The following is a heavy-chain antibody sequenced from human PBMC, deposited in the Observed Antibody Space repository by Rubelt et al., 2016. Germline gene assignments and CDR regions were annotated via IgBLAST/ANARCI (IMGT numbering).Heavy chain of an antibody. V-gene: IGHV1-24*01. Sequence: QVQLVQSGAEVKKPGASVKVSCKVSGYTLTELSMHWVRQAPGRGLEWMGGFDPEDGEKIYARKFQGRVTMTRDQATSTVYMELSSLSPEDTAVYYGAREQETTVTIEGGLGYWGQGTLVTVSS. J-gene: IGHJ4*02. CDR2: FDPEDGEK. CDR1: GYTLTELS. D-gene: IGHD4-17*01. CDR3: AREQETTVTIEGGLGY.